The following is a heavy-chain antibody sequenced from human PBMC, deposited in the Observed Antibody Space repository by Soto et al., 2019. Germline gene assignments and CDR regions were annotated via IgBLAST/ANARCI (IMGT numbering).Heavy chain of an antibody. D-gene: IGHD5-18*01. CDR3: ARDYVDTAMVGDGMDV. J-gene: IGHJ6*02. CDR1: GGTFSSYA. CDR2: IIPIFGTA. V-gene: IGHV1-69*13. Sequence: SVKVSCKASGGTFSSYAISWVRQAPGQGLEWMGGIIPIFGTANYAQKFQGRVTITADESTCTAYMELSILRSEDSVVYYCARDYVDTAMVGDGMDVWGQGTTVTVSS.